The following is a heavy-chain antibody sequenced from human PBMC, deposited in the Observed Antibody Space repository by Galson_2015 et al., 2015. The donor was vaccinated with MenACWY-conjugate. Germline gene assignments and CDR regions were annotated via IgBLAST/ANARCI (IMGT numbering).Heavy chain of an antibody. Sequence: SLRLSCAASGFTFNNYWMHWVRQPPGKGLEWIAYIKADGSISHYADSVKGRFTISTDNAKNMVYLQMDGLGDEEEAVYFFARDINWSFDSWGQGTLVTVSS. D-gene: IGHD1-1*01. CDR1: GFTFNNYW. J-gene: IGHJ4*02. CDR3: ARDINWSFDS. CDR2: IKADGSIS. V-gene: IGHV3-74*01.